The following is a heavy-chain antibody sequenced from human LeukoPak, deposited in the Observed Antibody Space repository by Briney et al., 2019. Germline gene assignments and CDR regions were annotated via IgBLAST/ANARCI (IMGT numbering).Heavy chain of an antibody. Sequence: SETLSLTCTVSGYSISSGYYWGWIRQPPGKGLEWIGSIYHSGSTYYNPSLKSRVTISVDTSKNQFSLKLSSVTAADTAVYYCARDFVAVAGTSAEFDYWGQGTLVTVSS. CDR2: IYHSGST. V-gene: IGHV4-38-2*02. J-gene: IGHJ4*02. CDR1: GYSISSGYY. CDR3: ARDFVAVAGTSAEFDY. D-gene: IGHD6-19*01.